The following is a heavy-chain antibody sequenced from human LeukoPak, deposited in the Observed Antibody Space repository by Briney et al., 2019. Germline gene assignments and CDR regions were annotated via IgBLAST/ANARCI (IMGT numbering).Heavy chain of an antibody. CDR1: GYTFTGYY. D-gene: IGHD5-24*01. Sequence: ASVKVSCKASGYTFTGYYMHWVRQAPGQGLEWMGWINPNSGGTNYAQKFQGRVTMTRDTSISTAYMGLSRLRSDDTAVYYCARDGEMATILHYYYYMDVWGKGTTVTVSS. CDR2: INPNSGGT. J-gene: IGHJ6*03. CDR3: ARDGEMATILHYYYYMDV. V-gene: IGHV1-2*02.